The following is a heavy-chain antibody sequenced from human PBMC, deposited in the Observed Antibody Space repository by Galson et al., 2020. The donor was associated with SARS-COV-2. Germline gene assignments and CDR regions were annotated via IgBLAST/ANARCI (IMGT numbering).Heavy chain of an antibody. CDR2: ISYDGSNK. CDR1: GFTFSSYG. J-gene: IGHJ6*02. CDR3: AKEGIDCSSTSCYEGWVYYYYGMDV. V-gene: IGHV3-30*18. D-gene: IGHD2-2*01. Sequence: GGSLRLSCAASGFTFSSYGMHWVRQAPGKGLEWGAVISYDGSNKYYADSVKGRFTISRDNSKNTLYLQMNSLRAEDTAVYYCAKEGIDCSSTSCYEGWVYYYYGMDVWGQGTTVTVSS.